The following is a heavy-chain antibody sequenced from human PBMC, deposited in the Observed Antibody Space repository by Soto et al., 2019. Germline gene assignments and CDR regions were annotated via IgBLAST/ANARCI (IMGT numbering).Heavy chain of an antibody. CDR2: INHSGST. J-gene: IGHJ4*02. CDR3: ARGIVVVPYY. Sequence: SETLSLTCAVYGGSFSGYYWSWIRQGPGKGLEWIGEINHSGSTNYNPSLKSRVTISVDTSKNQFSLKLSSVTAADTAVYYCARGIVVVPYYWGQGTLVTVSS. V-gene: IGHV4-34*09. CDR1: GGSFSGYY. D-gene: IGHD2-2*01.